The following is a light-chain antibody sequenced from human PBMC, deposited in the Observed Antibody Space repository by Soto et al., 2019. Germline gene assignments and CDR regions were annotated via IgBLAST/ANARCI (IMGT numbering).Light chain of an antibody. CDR1: QSISYY. Sequence: DIQMTQSPSSLSASVGDRVTITCRASQSISYYLNWYQQKPGKAPELLIYAASSLQSGVPSRFSGSGSGTDFTPTISILQPEDFATYYCQQSYTTLITFGQGTRLDIK. V-gene: IGKV1-39*01. J-gene: IGKJ5*01. CDR2: AAS. CDR3: QQSYTTLIT.